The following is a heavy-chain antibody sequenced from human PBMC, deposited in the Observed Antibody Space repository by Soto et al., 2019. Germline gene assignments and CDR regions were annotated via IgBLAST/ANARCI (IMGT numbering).Heavy chain of an antibody. CDR1: GFTFSSYA. CDR3: ASGYCSGGSCYPFDY. Sequence: VQLVESGGGVVQPGRSLRLSCAASGFTFSSYAMHWVRQAPGKGLEWVAVISYDGSNKYYADSVKGRFTISRDNSKNTLYLQMNSLRAEDTAVYYCASGYCSGGSCYPFDYWGQGTLVTVSS. D-gene: IGHD2-15*01. CDR2: ISYDGSNK. J-gene: IGHJ4*02. V-gene: IGHV3-30-3*01.